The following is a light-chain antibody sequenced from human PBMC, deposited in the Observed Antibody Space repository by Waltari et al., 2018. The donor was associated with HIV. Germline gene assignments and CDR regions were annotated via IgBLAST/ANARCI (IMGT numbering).Light chain of an antibody. CDR1: GSNIGSNN. Sequence: QSVLTQSPSASVTPGQRVTISCSGSGSNIGSNNVHWYQQVPGTAPKLLIYRNNRRPSGVPDRFSGSKSGASASLAISGLQSEDESDYYCAAWDDSLNGPVFGGGTRLTVL. CDR2: RNN. CDR3: AAWDDSLNGPV. V-gene: IGLV1-44*01. J-gene: IGLJ2*01.